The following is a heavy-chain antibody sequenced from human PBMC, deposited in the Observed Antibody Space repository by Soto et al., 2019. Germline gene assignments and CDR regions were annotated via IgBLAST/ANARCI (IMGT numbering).Heavy chain of an antibody. D-gene: IGHD4-17*01. CDR1: GGSFSGYY. CDR3: ARYNYGGKDFDY. J-gene: IGHJ4*02. V-gene: IGHV4-34*01. Sequence: PSETLSLTCAVYGGSFSGYYWGWIRQPPGKGLEWIGEINHSGSTKYNPSLKSRVTILVDTSKNQFSLKLSSVTAADTAVYYCARYNYGGKDFDYWGQGTLVTVSS. CDR2: INHSGST.